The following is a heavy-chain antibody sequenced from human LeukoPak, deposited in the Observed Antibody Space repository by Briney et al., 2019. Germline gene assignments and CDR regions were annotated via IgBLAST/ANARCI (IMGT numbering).Heavy chain of an antibody. V-gene: IGHV4-39*07. J-gene: IGHJ4*02. CDR2: IYYSGST. D-gene: IGHD6-19*01. CDR3: ARRASGWSRDSDY. Sequence: SETLSLTCTVSGGSISSSSYYWGWIRQPPGKGLEWIGSIYYSGSTYYNPSLKSRVTISVDTSKNQFSLKLSSVTAADTAVYCCARRASGWSRDSDYWGQGTLVTVSS. CDR1: GGSISSSSYY.